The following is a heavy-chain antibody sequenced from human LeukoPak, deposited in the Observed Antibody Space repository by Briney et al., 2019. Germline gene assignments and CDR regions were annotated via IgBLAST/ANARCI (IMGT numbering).Heavy chain of an antibody. Sequence: GASVKVSCKASGYTFTSYGISWVRQAPGQGLEWMGWISAYNGNTDYAQKLQGRVTMTTDTSTSTAYMELRSLRSDDTAVYYCARVSGRSTSVYYYMDVWGKGTTVTVSS. CDR1: GYTFTSYG. CDR2: ISAYNGNT. V-gene: IGHV1-18*01. D-gene: IGHD2-8*02. J-gene: IGHJ6*03. CDR3: ARVSGRSTSVYYYMDV.